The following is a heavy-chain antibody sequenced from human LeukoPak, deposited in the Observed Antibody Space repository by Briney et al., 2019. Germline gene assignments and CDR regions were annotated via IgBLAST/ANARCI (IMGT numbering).Heavy chain of an antibody. CDR1: GFTFSSYA. D-gene: IGHD3-9*01. CDR3: VRSYYDILTGYSPYFDY. V-gene: IGHV3-64D*09. J-gene: IGHJ4*02. Sequence: VGSPRLSCSASGFTFSSYAMHWVRQAPGKGLEYVSAISSDGGGTYNTDSVKGRFTISRDNSKNTLYLQMSSLRAEDTAVYYCVRSYYDILTGYSPYFDYWGQGTLVTVSP. CDR2: ISSDGGGT.